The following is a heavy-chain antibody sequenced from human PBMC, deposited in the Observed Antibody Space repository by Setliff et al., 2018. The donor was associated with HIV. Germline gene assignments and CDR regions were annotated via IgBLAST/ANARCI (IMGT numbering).Heavy chain of an antibody. CDR3: ARSSAAGTSPFDF. CDR2: VNWDDDK. J-gene: IGHJ4*02. D-gene: IGHD6-13*01. V-gene: IGHV2-70*11. CDR1: GFSLSTIGMC. Sequence: ESGPTLVNPTQTLTLTCSFSGFSLSTIGMCVSWIRQPPGKALEWLARVNWDDDKYYRRSLKSRLTIATGTSKNQVVLTMTNVDPLDTATYFCARSSAAGTSPFDFWGRGTLVTVSS.